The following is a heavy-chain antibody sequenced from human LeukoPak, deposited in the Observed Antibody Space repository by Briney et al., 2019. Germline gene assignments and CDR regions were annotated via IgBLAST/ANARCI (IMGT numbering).Heavy chain of an antibody. J-gene: IGHJ4*02. Sequence: PSETLSLTCTVSGVSISSSSYSWGWIRQPPGKGLEWIGSIYYSGTTYYNPSLKSRVTISLDTSKYQFSLKLSSVTAADTALYYCATAGFYFDFWGQGTLVTVSS. D-gene: IGHD3-10*01. CDR1: GVSISSSSYS. CDR2: IYYSGTT. V-gene: IGHV4-39*07. CDR3: ATAGFYFDF.